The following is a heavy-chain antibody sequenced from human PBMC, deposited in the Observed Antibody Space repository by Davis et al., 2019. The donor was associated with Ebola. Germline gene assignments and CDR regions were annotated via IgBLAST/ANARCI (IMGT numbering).Heavy chain of an antibody. V-gene: IGHV3-21*01. CDR1: GFTFSSNS. J-gene: IGHJ2*01. Sequence: GESLKISCAASGFTFSSNSMNWVRQAPGKGLEWVSFISSSSNYIYYADSVKGRFTVSRDNAKNSLYLQMNSLRDEDTAVYYCVRDPALVVTGGGWFFGLWGRGTLVTVSS. D-gene: IGHD2-21*02. CDR3: VRDPALVVTGGGWFFGL. CDR2: ISSSSNYI.